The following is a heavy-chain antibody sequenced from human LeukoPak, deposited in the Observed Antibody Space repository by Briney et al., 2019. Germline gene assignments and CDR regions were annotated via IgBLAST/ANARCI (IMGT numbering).Heavy chain of an antibody. CDR3: ARVTGYMIEDYFDY. CDR2: IYHSGKS. D-gene: IGHD3-22*01. Sequence: PSETLSLTCSVSGYSISSGYYWDWIRQPPGKGLEWIASIYHSGKSYYNPSLESRVTISVDTSKNQISLKLRSVTAADTAVYYCARVTGYMIEDYFDYWGQGTLVTVSS. CDR1: GYSISSGYY. V-gene: IGHV4-38-2*02. J-gene: IGHJ4*02.